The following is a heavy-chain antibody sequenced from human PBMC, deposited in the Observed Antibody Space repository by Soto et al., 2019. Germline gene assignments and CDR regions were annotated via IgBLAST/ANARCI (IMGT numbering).Heavy chain of an antibody. Sequence: SQTLSLTCAISGDNVSSNSAAWNWIRQSPSRGLEWLGRTFYRSKWTNDYAVSVKSRITINPDTSKNQLSLQLMSVTPEDTAVYYCAREGVHAFDVWGQGTVVTVSS. CDR1: GDNVSSNSAA. CDR2: TFYRSKWTN. CDR3: AREGVHAFDV. J-gene: IGHJ3*01. V-gene: IGHV6-1*01.